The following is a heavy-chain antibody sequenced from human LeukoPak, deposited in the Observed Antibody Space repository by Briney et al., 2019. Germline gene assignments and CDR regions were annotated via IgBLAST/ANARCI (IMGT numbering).Heavy chain of an antibody. J-gene: IGHJ5*02. V-gene: IGHV4-31*03. D-gene: IGHD3-16*01. CDR3: ASYDYVWGSRGPDWFDP. CDR2: IYYSGST. Sequence: SETLSLTCTVSGGSISSGGSYWSWIRQHPGKGLEWIGYIYYSGSTYYNPSLKSRVAISVDTSKTQFSLKLSSVTAADTAVYYCASYDYVWGSRGPDWFDPWGQGTLVTVSS. CDR1: GGSISSGGSY.